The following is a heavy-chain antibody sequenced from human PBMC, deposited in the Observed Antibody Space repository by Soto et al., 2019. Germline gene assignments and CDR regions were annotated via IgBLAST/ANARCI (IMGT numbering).Heavy chain of an antibody. CDR1: GYTFTSYD. CDR3: ARLSRGVWAGDTYYYDSSGYFLDY. Sequence: GASVKVSCKASGYTFTSYDINWVRQATGQGFEYLGWMNPNSGNTGYVKKFQGRVTMTRDTSMSTAYMELRSLRSDDTAVYYCARLSRGVWAGDTYYYDSSGYFLDYWGQGTLVTVSS. V-gene: IGHV1-8*01. D-gene: IGHD3-22*01. J-gene: IGHJ4*02. CDR2: MNPNSGNT.